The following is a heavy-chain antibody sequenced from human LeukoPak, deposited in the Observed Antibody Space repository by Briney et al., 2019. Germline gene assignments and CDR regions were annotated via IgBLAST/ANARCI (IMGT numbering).Heavy chain of an antibody. Sequence: GGSLRLSCAASGFTFNSYAMSWVRQAPGKGLEWVSSITNSGTYIYYADSVKGRFSISRDNTKNSLYLQMNSLRAEDTAVYYCARSRVEEQLLSPFDPWGQGTLVTVSS. CDR2: ITNSGTYI. CDR1: GFTFNSYA. V-gene: IGHV3-21*01. CDR3: ARSRVEEQLLSPFDP. D-gene: IGHD6-13*01. J-gene: IGHJ5*02.